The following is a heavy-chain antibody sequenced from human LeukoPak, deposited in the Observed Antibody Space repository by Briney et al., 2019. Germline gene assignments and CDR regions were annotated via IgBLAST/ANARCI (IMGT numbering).Heavy chain of an antibody. CDR1: GGSISSYY. D-gene: IGHD6-6*01. CDR2: IYYSGST. CDR3: ARVAARYVGMDV. V-gene: IGHV4-59*01. J-gene: IGHJ6*02. Sequence: SETLSLTCTVSGGSISSYYWSWIRQPPGKGLEWIGYIYYSGSTNYNPSLKSRVTISVGTSKKQVSLNLSSVTAADTAVYYCARVAARYVGMDVWGQGTTVTVSS.